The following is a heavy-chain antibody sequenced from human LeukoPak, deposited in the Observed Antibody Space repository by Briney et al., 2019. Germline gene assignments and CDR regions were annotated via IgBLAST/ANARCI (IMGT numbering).Heavy chain of an antibody. CDR2: IIPIFGTA. CDR3: ARGAPYYYDSSGYLGY. D-gene: IGHD3-22*01. CDR1: GGTFSSYA. J-gene: IGHJ4*02. V-gene: IGHV1-69*13. Sequence: GASVKVSCKASGGTFSSYAISWVRQAPGQGLEWMGGIIPIFGTANYAQKFQGRVTITADESTSTAYMELSSLRSEDTAVYYCARGAPYYYDSSGYLGYWGQGTLVTVSS.